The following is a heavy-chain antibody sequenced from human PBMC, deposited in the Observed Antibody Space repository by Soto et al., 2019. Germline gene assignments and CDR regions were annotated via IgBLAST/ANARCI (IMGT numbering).Heavy chain of an antibody. V-gene: IGHV3-48*04. D-gene: IGHD2-21*02. Sequence: EVPLVESGGGLVQPGESLRLSCAASGFAFSDYSMSWVRQAPGKGLEWVSYISPRNSTIYYADSVRGRFTISRDDAKNSLYLQIKCRRAEEKAVDDCGSLYGVCFSSWDDYWGQGTLVTVSS. J-gene: IGHJ4*02. CDR1: GFAFSDYS. CDR3: GSLYGVCFSSWDDY. CDR2: ISPRNSTI.